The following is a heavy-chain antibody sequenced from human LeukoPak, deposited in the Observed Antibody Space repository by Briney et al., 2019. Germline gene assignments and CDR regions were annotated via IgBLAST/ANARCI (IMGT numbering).Heavy chain of an antibody. D-gene: IGHD3-10*01. CDR2: VSGSGGTT. J-gene: IGHJ4*02. CDR3: AKERSGSPSDY. CDR1: GFSFSSHA. V-gene: IGHV3-23*01. Sequence: GGSLRLSCAASGFSFSSHAMTWVRQAPGKGLEWVSTVSGSGGTTYYADSVKGRFTISRDNFKNMLYLQMNSLRADDTAVYYCAKERSGSPSDYWGQGTLVTVSS.